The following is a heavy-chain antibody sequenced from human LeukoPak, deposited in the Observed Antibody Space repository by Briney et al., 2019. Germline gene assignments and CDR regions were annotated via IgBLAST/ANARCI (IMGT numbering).Heavy chain of an antibody. CDR1: GYSFTSYW. Sequence: GESLKTSCKGSGYSFTSYWIGWVRQMPGKGLEWMGWINPNSGGTNYAQKFQGRVTRTRDTSISTAYMELSRLRSDDTAVYYCASGRGTSCCRGDYWGQGTLVTVSS. CDR2: INPNSGGT. V-gene: IGHV1-2*02. D-gene: IGHD2-2*01. J-gene: IGHJ4*02. CDR3: ASGRGTSCCRGDY.